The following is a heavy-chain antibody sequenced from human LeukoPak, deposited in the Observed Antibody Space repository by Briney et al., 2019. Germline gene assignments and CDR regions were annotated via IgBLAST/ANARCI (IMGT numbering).Heavy chain of an antibody. V-gene: IGHV3-30*02. J-gene: IGHJ4*02. D-gene: IGHD6-6*01. CDR1: GFIFSSYG. CDR3: AKSRFYSSSAGYYFDY. Sequence: GGSLRLSCAASGFIFSSYGMHWVRQAPGKGLEWVAFIRYDGSNKYYADSVKGRFTISRDNSKNTLYLQMNSLRAEDAAVYYCAKSRFYSSSAGYYFDYWGQGTLVTVSS. CDR2: IRYDGSNK.